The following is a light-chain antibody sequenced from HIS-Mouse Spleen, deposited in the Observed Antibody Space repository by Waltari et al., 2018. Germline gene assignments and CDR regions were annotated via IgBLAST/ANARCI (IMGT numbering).Light chain of an antibody. CDR2: EVS. J-gene: IGLJ2*01. CDR3: SSYTSSSTLV. CDR1: SSDVGGYNY. Sequence: QSALTQPASVSGSPGQSITISCTGTSSDVGGYNYVSWYQQHPGKAPKLMIYEVSNRPSWVSNRFSCSQSGNTASLTSSGLQAEDEADYYCSSYTSSSTLVFGGGTKLTVL. V-gene: IGLV2-14*01.